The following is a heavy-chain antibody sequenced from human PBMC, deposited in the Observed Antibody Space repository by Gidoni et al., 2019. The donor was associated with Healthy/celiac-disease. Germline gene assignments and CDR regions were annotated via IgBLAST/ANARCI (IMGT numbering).Heavy chain of an antibody. Sequence: QMQLVQSGAEVKKTGSSVKVSCKASGYTFTYRYLHWVRQAPGQALEWMGWITPFNGNTNYAQKFQDRVTITRDRSMSTAYMELSSLRSEDTAMYYCARSSGTPHYYYGMDVWGQGTTVTVSS. CDR1: GYTFTYRY. V-gene: IGHV1-45*02. CDR3: ARSSGTPHYYYGMDV. CDR2: ITPFNGNT. J-gene: IGHJ6*02.